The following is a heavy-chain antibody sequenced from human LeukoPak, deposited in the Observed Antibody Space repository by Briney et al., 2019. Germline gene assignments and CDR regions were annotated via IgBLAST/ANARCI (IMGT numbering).Heavy chain of an antibody. CDR1: GFTFSSYA. CDR3: AKDPLNCYDSSGYYPGEAFDI. CDR2: ISGSGGST. D-gene: IGHD3-22*01. J-gene: IGHJ3*02. V-gene: IGHV3-23*01. Sequence: GGSLRLSCAASGFTFSSYAMSWVRQAPGKGLEWVSAISGSGGSTYYADSVKGRFTISRDNCKNTLYLQMNSLRAEDTAVYYCAKDPLNCYDSSGYYPGEAFDIWGQGRMVSVSS.